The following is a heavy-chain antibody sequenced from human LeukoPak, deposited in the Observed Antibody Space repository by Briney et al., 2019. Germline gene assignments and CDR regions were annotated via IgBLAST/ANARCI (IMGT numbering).Heavy chain of an antibody. CDR2: IYTSGST. J-gene: IGHJ3*02. CDR1: GGSISSGSYY. Sequence: SETLSLTCTVSGGSISSGSYYWSWIRQPAGKGPEWIGRIYTSGSTNYNPSLKSRVTISVDTSKNQFSLKLSSVTAADTAVYYCAAGGETSIFGVAKAAFDIWGQGTMVTVSS. V-gene: IGHV4-61*02. D-gene: IGHD3-3*01. CDR3: AAGGETSIFGVAKAAFDI.